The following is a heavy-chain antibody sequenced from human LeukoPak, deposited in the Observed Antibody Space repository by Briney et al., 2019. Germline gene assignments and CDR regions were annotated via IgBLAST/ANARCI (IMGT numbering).Heavy chain of an antibody. CDR2: IIPIFGTA. V-gene: IGHV1-69*13. CDR3: ARPQEYYDFWSGYYLFDY. J-gene: IGHJ4*02. Sequence: PVNVSCKASGGTFSSYAISWVRQAPGQGLEWMGGIIPIFGTANYAQRFQGRVTITADESTSTAYMELSNLRSGDTALYYCARPQEYYDFWSGYYLFDYWGQGTLVTVSS. CDR1: GGTFSSYA. D-gene: IGHD3-3*01.